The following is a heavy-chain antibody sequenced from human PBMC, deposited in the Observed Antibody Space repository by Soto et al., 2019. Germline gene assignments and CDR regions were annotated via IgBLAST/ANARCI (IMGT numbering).Heavy chain of an antibody. CDR3: AAREVDNYYYYGMAV. Sequence: GASVKVSCKASGGTFSSYAISWVRQAPGQGLEWMGGIIPIFGTANYAQKFQGRVTITADESTSTAYMELSSLRSEDTAVYYCAAREVDNYYYYGMAVWGQGTTVTVSS. CDR2: IIPIFGTA. CDR1: GGTFSSYA. D-gene: IGHD5-12*01. J-gene: IGHJ6*02. V-gene: IGHV1-69*13.